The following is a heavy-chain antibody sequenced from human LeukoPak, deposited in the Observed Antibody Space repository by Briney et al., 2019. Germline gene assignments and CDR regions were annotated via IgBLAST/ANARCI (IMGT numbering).Heavy chain of an antibody. CDR2: IYPGDSNT. CDR3: ARQPLVRDCGGDGESDY. CDR1: GYSVSNYW. D-gene: IGHD2-21*02. Sequence: VESLKISCKGSGYSVSNYWIGWAGQMPAKRLEWMGIIYPGDSNTRYSPSFQGQVTISADRSISTAYLQWSSLKASDSAIYYCARQPLVRDCGGDGESDYWGQGTLVSVSS. V-gene: IGHV5-51*01. J-gene: IGHJ4*02.